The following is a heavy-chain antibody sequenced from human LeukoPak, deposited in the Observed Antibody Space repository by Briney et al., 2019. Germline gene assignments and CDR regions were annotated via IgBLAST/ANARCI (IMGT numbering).Heavy chain of an antibody. D-gene: IGHD3-10*01. CDR2: ISGSGRST. CDR1: GFTFSDYA. V-gene: IGHV3-23*01. J-gene: IGHJ4*02. CDR3: ARSPIIRGVIGYFDY. Sequence: GGSLRLSCAASGFTFSDYAMSWVRQAPGKGLVWVSGISGSGRSTYYADSVKGRFTISRDNSKNTLYLQMNSLRAEDTAVYYCARSPIIRGVIGYFDYWGQGTLVTVSS.